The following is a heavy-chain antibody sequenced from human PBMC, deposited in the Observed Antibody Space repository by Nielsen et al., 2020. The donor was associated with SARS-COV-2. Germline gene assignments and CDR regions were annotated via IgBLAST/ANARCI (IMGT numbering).Heavy chain of an antibody. V-gene: IGHV3-30*03. Sequence: GGSLRLSCSASGFTFNNYGMYWVRQAPGQGLEWVASISYEGSEKYYADSLKGRFTVSRDTSKKTVYLQMNSLRAEDTAVYYCARGGTTGYFDLWGRGTLVTVSS. CDR2: ISYEGSEK. J-gene: IGHJ2*01. CDR3: ARGGTTGYFDL. CDR1: GFTFNNYG. D-gene: IGHD1-14*01.